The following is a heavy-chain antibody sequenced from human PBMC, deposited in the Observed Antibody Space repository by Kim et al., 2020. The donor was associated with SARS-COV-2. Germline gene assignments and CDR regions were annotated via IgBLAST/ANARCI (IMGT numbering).Heavy chain of an antibody. CDR3: AGLAPIGSALDY. J-gene: IGHJ4*02. V-gene: IGHV4-59*08. D-gene: IGHD3-16*01. Sequence: NYHPSLTPRVPISVDTSKNQFSLKLISVTAADTAVYYCAGLAPIGSALDYWGPGTLVTVSS.